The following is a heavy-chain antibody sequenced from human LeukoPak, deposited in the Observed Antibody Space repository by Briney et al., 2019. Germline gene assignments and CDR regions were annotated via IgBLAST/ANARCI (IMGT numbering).Heavy chain of an antibody. J-gene: IGHJ4*02. V-gene: IGHV1-69*13. D-gene: IGHD2-2*01. Sequence: GASVKVSCKASGGTFSSYAISWVRQAPGQGLEWMGGIIPIFGTANYAQKFQGRVTITADESTSTAYMELSSLRSEDTAAYYCARQEGCSSTSCYGDFDYWGQGTLVTVSS. CDR2: IIPIFGTA. CDR3: ARQEGCSSTSCYGDFDY. CDR1: GGTFSSYA.